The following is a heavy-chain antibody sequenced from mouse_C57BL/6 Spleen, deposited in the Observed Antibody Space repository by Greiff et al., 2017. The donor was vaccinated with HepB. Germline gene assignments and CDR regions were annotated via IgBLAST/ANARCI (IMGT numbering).Heavy chain of an antibody. Sequence: VQLQQSGAELVRPGASVKLSCKASGYTFTDYYINWVKQRPGQGLEWIARIYPGSGNTYYNEKFKGKATLTADKSSSTAYMQLSSLTSEDSAVYFCARSHYYGSSYGYFDVWGTGTTVTVSS. J-gene: IGHJ1*03. CDR1: GYTFTDYY. D-gene: IGHD1-1*01. CDR3: ARSHYYGSSYGYFDV. V-gene: IGHV1-76*01. CDR2: IYPGSGNT.